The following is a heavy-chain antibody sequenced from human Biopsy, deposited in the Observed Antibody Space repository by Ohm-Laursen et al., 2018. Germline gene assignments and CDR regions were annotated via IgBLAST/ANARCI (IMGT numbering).Heavy chain of an antibody. D-gene: IGHD2-15*01. CDR1: GGSISSNYYY. CDR3: ARHGSQGYCTGGSCVDY. J-gene: IGHJ4*02. Sequence: TLSLTCTVSGGSISSNYYYWGWIRQPPGKGLEWIGNIYYRGNTNYNPSLKSRVTISVDPSKNQFSLKLSSATAADTAVFYCARHGSQGYCTGGSCVDYWGQGALVTVSS. V-gene: IGHV4-39*01. CDR2: IYYRGNT.